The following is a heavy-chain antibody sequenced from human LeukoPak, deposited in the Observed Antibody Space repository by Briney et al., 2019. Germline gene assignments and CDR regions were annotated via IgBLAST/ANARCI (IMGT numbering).Heavy chain of an antibody. J-gene: IGHJ5*02. Sequence: PGGSLRLSCAASGFTFSSYAMHWVRQAPGKGLEWVAVISYDGSNKYYADSVKGRFTISRDNSKNTLYLQMNSLRAEDTAVYYCARRSYGSGLSRTHNWFDPWGQGTLVTVSS. CDR3: ARRSYGSGLSRTHNWFDP. V-gene: IGHV3-30-3*01. CDR2: ISYDGSNK. CDR1: GFTFSSYA. D-gene: IGHD3-10*01.